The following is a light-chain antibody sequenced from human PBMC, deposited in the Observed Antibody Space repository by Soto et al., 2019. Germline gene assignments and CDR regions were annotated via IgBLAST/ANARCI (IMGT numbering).Light chain of an antibody. CDR3: SSYTSSSTLYV. J-gene: IGLJ1*01. Sequence: QSALTQPASVSGSPGQSITISCTGTSSDVGGYNYVSWYQQHPGKAPKLMIYDVSNRPSGVSNRFSGSKSGNTASLTISGLQAEDEAAYHCSSYTSSSTLYVFGTGTKLTVL. CDR2: DVS. CDR1: SSDVGGYNY. V-gene: IGLV2-14*01.